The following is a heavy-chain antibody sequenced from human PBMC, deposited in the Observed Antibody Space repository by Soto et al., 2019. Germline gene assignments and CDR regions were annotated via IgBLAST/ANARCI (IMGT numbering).Heavy chain of an antibody. J-gene: IGHJ6*02. Sequence: PGGSLRLSCAASGFTFSSYAMHWVRQAPGKGLEWVAVISYDGSNKYYADSVKGRFTISRDNSKNTLYLQMNSLRAEDTAVYYCARDGYCSGCSWPCPLLCMDVWGQGPTVTVSS. CDR3: ARDGYCSGCSWPCPLLCMDV. CDR1: GFTFSSYA. V-gene: IGHV3-30-3*01. D-gene: IGHD2-15*01. CDR2: ISYDGSNK.